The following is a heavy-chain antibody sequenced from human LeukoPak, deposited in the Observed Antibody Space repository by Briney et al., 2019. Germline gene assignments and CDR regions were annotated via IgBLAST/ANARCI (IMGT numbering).Heavy chain of an antibody. V-gene: IGHV3-53*01. J-gene: IGHJ4*02. CDR2: IYNSGNT. Sequence: GGSLRLSCAASGFTVTTNYMSWVRQSPGKGLEWVSLIYNSGNTYYTDSVKGRFTISRDNAKNTLYLQMNSLRAEDTAVYYCAGELAAVAAIDYWGQGTLVTVSS. CDR3: AGELAAVAAIDY. CDR1: GFTVTTNY. D-gene: IGHD6-13*01.